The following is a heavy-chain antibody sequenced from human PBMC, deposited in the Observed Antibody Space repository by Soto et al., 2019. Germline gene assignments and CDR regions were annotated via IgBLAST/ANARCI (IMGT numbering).Heavy chain of an antibody. CDR3: ARWMIKAGGLDY. J-gene: IGHJ4*02. CDR2: IYHSGST. Sequence: QVQLQESGPGLVKPSGTLSLTCAVSGGSISSSNWWSWVRQPPGKGLEWIGEIYHSGSTNYNPSLKGRVTISVDKSKNQFPRKLSSVTAGDTAVYYCARWMIKAGGLDYWGQGTLVTVSS. V-gene: IGHV4-4*02. CDR1: GGSISSSNW. D-gene: IGHD2-2*03.